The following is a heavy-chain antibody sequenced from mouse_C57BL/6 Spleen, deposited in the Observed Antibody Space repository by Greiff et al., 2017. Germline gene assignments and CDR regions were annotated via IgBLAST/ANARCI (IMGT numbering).Heavy chain of an antibody. D-gene: IGHD2-4*01. CDR3: ARGGDYDGYFDV. J-gene: IGHJ1*03. Sequence: VQLQQSGPVLVKPGASVKMSCKASGYTFTDYYMNWVKQSHGKSLEWIGVINPYNGGTSYNQKFKGKATLTVDKSSSTAYMELNSLTSEDSAVYYCARGGDYDGYFDVWGTGTTVTVAS. V-gene: IGHV1-19*01. CDR2: INPYNGGT. CDR1: GYTFTDYY.